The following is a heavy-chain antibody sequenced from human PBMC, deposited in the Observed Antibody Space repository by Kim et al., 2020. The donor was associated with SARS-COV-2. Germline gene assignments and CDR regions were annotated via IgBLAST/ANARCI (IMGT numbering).Heavy chain of an antibody. CDR2: IYTSGST. Sequence: SETLSLTCTVSGDSISSGSYYWSWIRQPAGKGLEWIGRIYTSGSTNYNPSLKSRVTISVDTSKNQFSLKLSSVTAADTAVYYCARETRGEYSYAHDTFDIWGQGTMVTVSS. J-gene: IGHJ3*02. CDR1: GDSISSGSYY. CDR3: ARETRGEYSYAHDTFDI. V-gene: IGHV4-61*02. D-gene: IGHD5-18*01.